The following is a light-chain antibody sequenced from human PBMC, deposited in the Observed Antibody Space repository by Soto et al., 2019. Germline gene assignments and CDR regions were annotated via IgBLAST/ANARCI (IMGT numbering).Light chain of an antibody. Sequence: QSVLTQPPSASGTPGQRVTISCSGSSSNIGSNYVYWYQQLPGTAPKLLIYRNNQRPSGVPDRFSGSKSGTSASLAISGLRSEDEADYYCAAWDDSLSALYVFGIGTRSPS. CDR2: RNN. CDR1: SSNIGSNY. V-gene: IGLV1-47*01. J-gene: IGLJ1*01. CDR3: AAWDDSLSALYV.